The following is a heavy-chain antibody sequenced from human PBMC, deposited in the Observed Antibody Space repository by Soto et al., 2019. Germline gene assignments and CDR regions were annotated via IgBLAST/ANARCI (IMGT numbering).Heavy chain of an antibody. D-gene: IGHD1-1*01. J-gene: IGHJ5*02. CDR1: GFTFRDYC. CDR2: IHSSGATI. V-gene: IGHV3-11*01. Sequence: QVQLVESGGGLVKPGGSLRLSCAASGFTFRDYCMSWIRQAPGKGLEWVSYIHSSGATIYYADSVKGRFTISRDNAKNSLYLQMNSLRAEDTALYYCARAVNWNEFDPWGQGTLVTVSS. CDR3: ARAVNWNEFDP.